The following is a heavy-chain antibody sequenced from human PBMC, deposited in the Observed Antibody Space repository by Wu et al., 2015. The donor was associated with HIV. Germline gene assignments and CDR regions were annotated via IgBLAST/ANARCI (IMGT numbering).Heavy chain of an antibody. V-gene: IGHV1-46*01. Sequence: QVQLVQSGAEVKKPGASVKVSCKASGYTFTGYYMHWVRQAPGQGLEWMGIIKPSGGSTGYAQKFQGRVTMTRDTSTNIVYMELSNLRSDDTAVYYCARAHLDTVVVRVAPEETGYLDLWGQGTLVSVSS. D-gene: IGHD2-2*03. J-gene: IGHJ4*02. CDR3: ARAHLDTVVVRVAPEETGYLDL. CDR1: GYTFTGYY. CDR2: IKPSGGST.